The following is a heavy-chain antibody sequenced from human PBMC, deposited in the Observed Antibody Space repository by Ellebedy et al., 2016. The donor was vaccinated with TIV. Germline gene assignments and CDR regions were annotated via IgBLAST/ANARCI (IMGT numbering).Heavy chain of an antibody. CDR1: GYTFTGYY. Sequence: ASVKVSCKASGYTFTGYYIHWVRQAPGQGLEWMGWINPNSGGTNSAQKFQGRVTMTRDKSPRPAYMELTSLRSDDPAVYYCVRDWVGGDRDYWGQGTLVTVSS. J-gene: IGHJ4*02. V-gene: IGHV1-2*02. CDR3: VRDWVGGDRDY. D-gene: IGHD3-16*01. CDR2: INPNSGGT.